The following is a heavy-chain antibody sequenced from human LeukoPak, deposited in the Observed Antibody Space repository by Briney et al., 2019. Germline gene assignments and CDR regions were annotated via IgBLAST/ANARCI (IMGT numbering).Heavy chain of an antibody. J-gene: IGHJ4*02. Sequence: GGSLRLSCAASGFTFDDYGMSWVRQAPGKGLEWISGINWSGDSTGYADSVKGRFTISRDNAKNSLYLQMSSLRAEDTAFYYCARNMGSGYYFAEGCWGQGILVTVSS. V-gene: IGHV3-20*04. CDR1: GFTFDDYG. CDR3: ARNMGSGYYFAEGC. CDR2: INWSGDST. D-gene: IGHD3-22*01.